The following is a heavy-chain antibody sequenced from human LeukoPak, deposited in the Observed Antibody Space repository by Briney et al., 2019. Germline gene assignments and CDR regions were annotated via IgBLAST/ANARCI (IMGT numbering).Heavy chain of an antibody. D-gene: IGHD3-22*01. CDR2: IRYDGSNK. J-gene: IGHJ4*02. CDR1: GFTFSSYG. CDR3: AKEGYYDSSGYYPFDY. V-gene: IGHV3-30*02. Sequence: PGGSLRLSCAASGFTFSSYGMHWVRQAPGKGLEWVAFIRYDGSNKYYADSVKGRFTISRDNSKNTLYLQMNSLRAEDTAVYYCAKEGYYDSSGYYPFDYWGQGTLVTVSS.